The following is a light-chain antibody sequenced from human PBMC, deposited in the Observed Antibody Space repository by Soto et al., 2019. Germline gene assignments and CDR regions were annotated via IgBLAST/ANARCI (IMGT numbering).Light chain of an antibody. V-gene: IGKV3-11*01. Sequence: EIVLTQSPATLSLSPGDRATLSCRASQSVSSYLAWYQQKPGQAPRLLIYDASNRATGIPARFSGSGSGTDFTLTITSLEPEDFAVYYCQQRSNWPSTLGGGTKV. J-gene: IGKJ4*01. CDR1: QSVSSY. CDR3: QQRSNWPST. CDR2: DAS.